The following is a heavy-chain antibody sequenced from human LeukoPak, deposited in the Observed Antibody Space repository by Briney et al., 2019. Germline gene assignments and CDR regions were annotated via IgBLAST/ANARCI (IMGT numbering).Heavy chain of an antibody. CDR2: INPNSGGT. D-gene: IGHD1-26*01. J-gene: IGHJ4*02. CDR3: ARQREGDFDY. CDR1: GNTVTGYD. V-gene: IGHV1-2*02. Sequence: ASVKVSCKASGNTVTGYDMHWVRQAPGQGLEWMGRINPNSGGTKYAQKFQGRVTMTRDTSISTAYMELSRLRSDDTAVYYCARQREGDFDYWGQGTLITVSS.